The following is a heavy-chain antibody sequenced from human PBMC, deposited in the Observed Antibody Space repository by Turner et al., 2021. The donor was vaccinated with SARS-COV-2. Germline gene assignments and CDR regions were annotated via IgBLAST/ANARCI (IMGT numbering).Heavy chain of an antibody. Sequence: VQLVESGGGLVQPGASLRLSCAASGSPFSSYAMHWVRQAPGKGLEWVAVISYDGSNKYYADSVKGRFTISRDNSKNTLYLQMNSLRAEDTAVYYCARDGDRFGLFYYYGMDVWGQGTTVTVSS. V-gene: IGHV3-30-3*01. CDR1: GSPFSSYA. CDR2: ISYDGSNK. D-gene: IGHD2-21*01. CDR3: ARDGDRFGLFYYYGMDV. J-gene: IGHJ6*02.